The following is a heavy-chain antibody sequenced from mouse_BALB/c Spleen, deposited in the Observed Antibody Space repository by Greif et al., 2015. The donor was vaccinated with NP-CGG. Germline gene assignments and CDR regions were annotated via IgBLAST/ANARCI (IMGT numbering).Heavy chain of an antibody. Sequence: EVKLMESGGGLVQPGGSLRLSCATSGFTFTDYYMSWVRQPPGKALEWLGFIRNKANGYTTEYSASVKGRFTISRDNSQSILYLRMNTLRAEDSATYYCARNRGVTTVAPFAYWGQGTLVTVSA. V-gene: IGHV7-3*02. D-gene: IGHD1-1*01. J-gene: IGHJ3*01. CDR1: GFTFTDYY. CDR2: IRNKANGYTT. CDR3: ARNRGVTTVAPFAY.